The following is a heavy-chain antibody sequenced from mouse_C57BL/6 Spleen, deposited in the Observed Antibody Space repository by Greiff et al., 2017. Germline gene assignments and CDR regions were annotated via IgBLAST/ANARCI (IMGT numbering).Heavy chain of an antibody. CDR3: ARGAYDGYPDWYFDV. J-gene: IGHJ1*03. Sequence: VQLQQSGPELVKPGASVKISCKASGYTFTDYYMNWVKQSHGKSLEWIGDINPNNGGTSYNQKFKGKATLTVDKSSSTAYLELRSLTSEDSAVYYCARGAYDGYPDWYFDVWGTGTTVTVSS. CDR1: GYTFTDYY. CDR2: INPNNGGT. D-gene: IGHD2-3*01. V-gene: IGHV1-26*01.